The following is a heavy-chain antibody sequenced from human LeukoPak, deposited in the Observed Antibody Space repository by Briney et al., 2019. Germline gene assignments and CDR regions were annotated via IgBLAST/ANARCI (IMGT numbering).Heavy chain of an antibody. CDR3: ARDRKYQLRRDYYYGMDV. CDR2: INPSGGST. D-gene: IGHD2-2*01. CDR1: GYTFTIYY. J-gene: IGHJ6*02. V-gene: IGHV1-46*01. Sequence: ASVKASCKASGYTFTIYYMHWVRQAPGQGLEWMGIINPSGGSTSYAQKFQGRVTMTRDTSTSTVYMELSSLRSEDTAVYYCARDRKYQLRRDYYYGMDVWGQGTTVTVSS.